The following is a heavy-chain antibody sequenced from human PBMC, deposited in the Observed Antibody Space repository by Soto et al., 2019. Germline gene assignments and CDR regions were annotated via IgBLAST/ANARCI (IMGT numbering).Heavy chain of an antibody. CDR1: GFTFSSYG. J-gene: IGHJ3*02. Sequence: QVQLVESGGGVVQPGRSLRLSCAASGFTFSSYGMHWVRQAPGKGLEWVAVISYDGSNKYYADSVKGRFTISRDNSKNTLYLQMNSLRAEDTAVYYCAKDGSGYSYGYSAFDIWGQGTMVTVSS. V-gene: IGHV3-30*18. CDR3: AKDGSGYSYGYSAFDI. CDR2: ISYDGSNK. D-gene: IGHD5-18*01.